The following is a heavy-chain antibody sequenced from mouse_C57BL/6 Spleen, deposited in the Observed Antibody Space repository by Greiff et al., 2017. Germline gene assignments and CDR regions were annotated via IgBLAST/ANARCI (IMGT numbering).Heavy chain of an antibody. J-gene: IGHJ3*01. CDR3: ARDYGSPFAY. CDR1: GFTFSSYA. CDR2: ISDGGSYT. D-gene: IGHD2-2*01. V-gene: IGHV5-4*01. Sequence: EVKVVESGGGLVKPGGSLKLSCAASGFTFSSYAMSWVRQTPEKRLEWVATISDGGSYTYYPDNVKGRFTIYSDNAKNNLYLQMSHLKSEDTAMYYCARDYGSPFAYWGQGTLVTVSA.